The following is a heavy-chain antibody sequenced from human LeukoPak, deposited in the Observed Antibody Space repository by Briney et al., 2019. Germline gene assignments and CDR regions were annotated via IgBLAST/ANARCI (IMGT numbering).Heavy chain of an antibody. D-gene: IGHD2-2*01. Sequence: SETLSLTCTVSGDSISTSSYYWGWIRQPPGKGLEWIGSVFFSGNTYYEPSLKSRVTISVATSTNQFSLNVRSVSAADTAVYYCARDIVVVPAQTHAFDIWGQGTMVTVSS. J-gene: IGHJ3*02. CDR3: ARDIVVVPAQTHAFDI. CDR1: GDSISTSSYY. CDR2: VFFSGNT. V-gene: IGHV4-39*07.